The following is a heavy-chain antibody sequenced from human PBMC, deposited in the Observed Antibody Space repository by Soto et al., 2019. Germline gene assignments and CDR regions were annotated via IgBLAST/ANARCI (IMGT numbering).Heavy chain of an antibody. Sequence: ESLSLASTDAGGSISSYYWRWIRPPPGKGLEWIGHIYYSGSNNYNPSLKSRVTISVDTSKNQFSLKLSSVTAADTAVYYCARGVAVAGTRGFEDWGQGTLVTVSS. D-gene: IGHD6-19*01. CDR2: IYYSGSN. J-gene: IGHJ4*02. CDR1: GGSISSYY. V-gene: IGHV4-59*01. CDR3: ARGVAVAGTRGFED.